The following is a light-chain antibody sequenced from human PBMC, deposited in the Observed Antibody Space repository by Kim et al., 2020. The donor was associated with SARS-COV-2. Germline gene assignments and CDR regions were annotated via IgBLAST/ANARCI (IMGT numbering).Light chain of an antibody. CDR2: YDS. CDR1: NIGLKN. J-gene: IGLJ1*01. CDR3: QVWDGISEFV. Sequence: VAPGKTARITCGGDNIGLKNVHWYQQKPGQAPLLVIYYDSDRPSGIPERFSGSNSGNTATLTISRVEAGDEGDYYCQVWDGISEFVFGTGTKVTVL. V-gene: IGLV3-21*04.